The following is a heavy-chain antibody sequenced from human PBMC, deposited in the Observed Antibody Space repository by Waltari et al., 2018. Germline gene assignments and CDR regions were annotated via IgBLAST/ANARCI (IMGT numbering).Heavy chain of an antibody. CDR2: IYTGASDT. J-gene: IGHJ4*02. V-gene: IGHV3-74*01. CDR3: TRGGVGYGNFEY. D-gene: IGHD5-12*01. Sequence: EVQLVESGGDLVQPGGSLRLSCAASGFAFSSYWMHWVRQTPGKGLVWVSRIYTGASDTYYADSVKGLFTISRDNAKNTLYLQMNGLRVEDTAVYYCTRGGVGYGNFEYWGLGTLVTVSS. CDR1: GFAFSSYW.